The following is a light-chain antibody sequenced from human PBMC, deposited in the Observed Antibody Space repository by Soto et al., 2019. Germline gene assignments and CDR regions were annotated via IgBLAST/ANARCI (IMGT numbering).Light chain of an antibody. Sequence: QLVLTQSPSASGTPGQRVTISCSGSSSNIGSNYVYWYQQLPGTAPKLLIYGNNQRPSGVPDRFSGSKSGTSASLAISGLRSEDEADYYCATWDDSLTSEVFGGGTKVTVL. CDR3: ATWDDSLTSEV. CDR1: SSNIGSNY. CDR2: GNN. V-gene: IGLV1-47*02. J-gene: IGLJ3*02.